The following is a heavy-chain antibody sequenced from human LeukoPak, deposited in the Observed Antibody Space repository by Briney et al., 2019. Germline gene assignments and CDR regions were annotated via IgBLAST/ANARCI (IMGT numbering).Heavy chain of an antibody. CDR2: IYYSGST. CDR3: ARGTREMRNYYGSGSYSHWFDP. CDR1: GGSISSYY. Sequence: PSETLSLTCTVSGGSISSYYRSWIRQPPGKGLEWIWYIYYSGSTNYNPSLKSRVTISVDTSKNQFSLKLSAVTAADTAVYYCARGTREMRNYYGSGSYSHWFDPWGQGTLVTVSS. D-gene: IGHD3-10*01. J-gene: IGHJ5*02. V-gene: IGHV4-59*01.